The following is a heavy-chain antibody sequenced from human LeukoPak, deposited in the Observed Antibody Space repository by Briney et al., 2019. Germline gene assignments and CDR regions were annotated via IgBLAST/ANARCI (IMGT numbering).Heavy chain of an antibody. D-gene: IGHD3-22*01. V-gene: IGHV1-2*02. Sequence: ASVKVSCKASGYTFTGYYMHWVRRAPGQGLEWMGWINPNSGGTNYAQKFQGRVTMTRDTSISTAYMELSRLRSDDTAVYYCARMFADYYDSSGYYHHGFDYWGQGTLVTVSS. CDR2: INPNSGGT. CDR1: GYTFTGYY. CDR3: ARMFADYYDSSGYYHHGFDY. J-gene: IGHJ4*02.